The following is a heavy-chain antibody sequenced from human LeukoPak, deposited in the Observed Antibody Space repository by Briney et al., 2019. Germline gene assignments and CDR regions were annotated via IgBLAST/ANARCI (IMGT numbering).Heavy chain of an antibody. CDR1: GYLFTVYH. V-gene: IGHV1-2*02. CDR3: AAMGSTMKERIDP. J-gene: IGHJ5*02. Sequence: GASVTVTFKGSGYLFTVYHVQWMRQAPGQGLQWLGGISPDSGDTIYGQSFQGRVTLTRDRSSRTAYLELKWLTSADTAVYYCAAMGSTMKERIDPWGQGTPVTVSS. D-gene: IGHD5/OR15-5a*01. CDR2: ISPDSGDT.